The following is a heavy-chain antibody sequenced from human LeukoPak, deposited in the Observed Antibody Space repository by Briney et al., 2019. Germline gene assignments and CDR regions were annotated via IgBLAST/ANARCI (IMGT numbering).Heavy chain of an antibody. V-gene: IGHV4-61*01. D-gene: IGHD4-17*01. CDR3: ARVDTVTTTFDY. CDR1: GGSVSSGNYY. CDR2: IHYTGSP. Sequence: KPSETLPLTCTVSGGSVSSGNYYWSWIRQPPGKGLEWIGYIHYTGSPNYNPSLKSRVTISVDTSKNQFSLRLNSVTAADTAVYYCARVDTVTTTFDYWGQGTLVTVSS. J-gene: IGHJ4*02.